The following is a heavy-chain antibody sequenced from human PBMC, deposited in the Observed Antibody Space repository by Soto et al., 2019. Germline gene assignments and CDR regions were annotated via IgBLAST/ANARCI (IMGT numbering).Heavy chain of an antibody. J-gene: IGHJ5*02. CDR3: AKGVNYDFWSGYRNWFDP. CDR1: GFTFSSYA. V-gene: IGHV3-23*01. Sequence: GGSLRLSCAASGFTFSSYAMSWVRQAPGKGLEWVSAISGSGGSTYYADSVKGRFTISRDNSKNTLYLQMNSLRAEDTAVYYCAKGVNYDFWSGYRNWFDPWGQGTLVTVSS. D-gene: IGHD3-3*01. CDR2: ISGSGGST.